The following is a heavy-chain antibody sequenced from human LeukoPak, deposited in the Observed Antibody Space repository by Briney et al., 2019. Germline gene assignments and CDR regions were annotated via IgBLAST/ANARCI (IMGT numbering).Heavy chain of an antibody. D-gene: IGHD6-19*01. CDR3: AKDLRSALGIAVAGGYFDY. Sequence: PGGSLRLSCAASGFTFSSYAMSWVRQAPWKGLEWVSAISGSGGSTYYADSVKGRFTISRDNSKNTLYLQMNSLRAEDTAVYYCAKDLRSALGIAVAGGYFDYWGQGTLVTVSS. CDR1: GFTFSSYA. J-gene: IGHJ4*02. CDR2: ISGSGGST. V-gene: IGHV3-23*01.